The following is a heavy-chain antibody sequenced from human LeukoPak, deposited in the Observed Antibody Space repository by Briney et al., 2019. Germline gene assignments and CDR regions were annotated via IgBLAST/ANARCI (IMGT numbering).Heavy chain of an antibody. Sequence: ASVKVSCKASGYTFTTYYMHWVRQAPGQGLEWMGIINPSGGSTSYAQKFQGRVTMTRDTSTSTVYMELSSLRSGDTAVYYCARDGEVASSYGYYYYYMDVWGKGTTVTVSS. CDR3: ARDGEVASSYGYYYYYMDV. J-gene: IGHJ6*03. D-gene: IGHD5-18*01. V-gene: IGHV1-46*01. CDR1: GYTFTTYY. CDR2: INPSGGST.